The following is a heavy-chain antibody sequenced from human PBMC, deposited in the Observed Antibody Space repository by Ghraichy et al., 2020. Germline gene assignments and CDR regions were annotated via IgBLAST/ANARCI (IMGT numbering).Heavy chain of an antibody. D-gene: IGHD3-10*01. Sequence: SVKVSCKASGGTFSSYAISWVRQAPGQGLEWMGGIIPIFGTANYAQKFQGRVTITADESTSTAYMELSSLRSEDTVVYYCARDAVPYYYGSGSYYNMGFDYWGQGTLVTVSS. CDR2: IIPIFGTA. CDR3: ARDAVPYYYGSGSYYNMGFDY. V-gene: IGHV1-69*13. CDR1: GGTFSSYA. J-gene: IGHJ4*02.